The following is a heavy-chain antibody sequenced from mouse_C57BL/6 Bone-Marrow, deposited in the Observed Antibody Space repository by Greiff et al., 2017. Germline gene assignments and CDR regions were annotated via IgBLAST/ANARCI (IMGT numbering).Heavy chain of an antibody. V-gene: IGHV5-4*01. CDR2: ISDGGSYT. D-gene: IGHD2-3*01. Sequence: DVKLVESGGGLVKPGGSLKLSCAASGFTFSSYAMSWVRQTPEKRLEWVATISDGGSYTYYPDNVKGRFIISRDNAKNNLYLQRSHLKSEDTAMYYCARDGWRFAYWGQGTLVTVSA. CDR1: GFTFSSYA. CDR3: ARDGWRFAY. J-gene: IGHJ3*01.